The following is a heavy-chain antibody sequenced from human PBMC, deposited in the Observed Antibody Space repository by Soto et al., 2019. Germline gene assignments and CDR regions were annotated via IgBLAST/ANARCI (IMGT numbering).Heavy chain of an antibody. CDR1: GYTFTSYA. CDR3: ARSIMATISPFSPWEV. CDR2: INAGNGNT. J-gene: IGHJ6*02. D-gene: IGHD5-12*01. Sequence: QVQLVQSGAEVKKPGASVKVSCKASGYTFTSYAMHWVRQAPGQRLEWMGWINAGNGNTKYSQKFQGRVTITRDTSASTAYMELSSLRSEDTAVYYCARSIMATISPFSPWEVWGQGTTVTVSS. V-gene: IGHV1-3*01.